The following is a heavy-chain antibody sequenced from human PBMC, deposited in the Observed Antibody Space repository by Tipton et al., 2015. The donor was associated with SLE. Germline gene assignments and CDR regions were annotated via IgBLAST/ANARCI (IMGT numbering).Heavy chain of an antibody. CDR2: IYYSGST. J-gene: IGHJ6*02. D-gene: IGHD2-21*02. CDR1: GGSIGSHY. V-gene: IGHV4-59*11. CDR3: ARGGCGGDCSDYGMDV. Sequence: TLSLTCTVSGGSIGSHYWSWIRQPPGKGLEWIGYIYYSGSTNYNPSLKSRVTISVDTSKNQFSLKLSSVTAADTAVYYCARGGCGGDCSDYGMDVWGQGTTVTVSS.